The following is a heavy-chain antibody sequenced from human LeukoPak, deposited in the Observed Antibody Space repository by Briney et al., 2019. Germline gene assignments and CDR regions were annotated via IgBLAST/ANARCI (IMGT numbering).Heavy chain of an antibody. CDR3: ARDRYDYVWGSYPFDY. J-gene: IGHJ4*02. D-gene: IGHD3-16*02. CDR1: GFTFSSYS. CDR2: ISSSGSTI. Sequence: GGSLRLSCAASGFTFSSYSMNWVRQAPGKGLEWVSYISSSGSTIYYADSVKGRFTISRDNAKNSLYLQMNSLRAEDTAVYYCARDRYDYVWGSYPFDYWGQGTLVTVSS. V-gene: IGHV3-48*04.